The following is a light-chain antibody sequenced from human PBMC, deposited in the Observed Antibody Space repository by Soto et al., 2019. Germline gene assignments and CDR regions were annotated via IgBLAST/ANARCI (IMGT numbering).Light chain of an antibody. CDR3: QSYDSSLSGSNV. CDR2: ANS. V-gene: IGLV1-40*01. CDR1: SSNIGSGFD. Sequence: QSVLTQAPSVSGAPGQRVTISCTGSSSNIGSGFDVHWYQQLPGTAPRLLIYANSNRPSGVPDRFSGSRSGSSASLAITGLQAEDEADYYCQSYDSSLSGSNVFGTGTKVTVL. J-gene: IGLJ1*01.